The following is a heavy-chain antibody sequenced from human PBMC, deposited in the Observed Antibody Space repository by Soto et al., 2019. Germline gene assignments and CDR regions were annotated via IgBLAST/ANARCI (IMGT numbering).Heavy chain of an antibody. J-gene: IGHJ4*02. CDR1: GFSFSSYW. CDR2: INAGGTSI. CDR3: ARAGSYRFDS. V-gene: IGHV3-74*01. Sequence: LRLSCVGSGFSFSSYWVHWVRQPPGKGLEWVSRINAGGTSISYADSVKGRFTISRDNAKNTLYLQMDGLGVDDTAVYYCARAGSYRFDSWGLRTLVTVSS. D-gene: IGHD3-10*01.